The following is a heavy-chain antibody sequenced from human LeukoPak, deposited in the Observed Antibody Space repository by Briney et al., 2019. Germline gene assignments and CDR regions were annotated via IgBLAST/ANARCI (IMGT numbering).Heavy chain of an antibody. Sequence: GGSLRLSCAASGFTFSSYGMHWVRQAPGKGLEWVANIKQDGSEKYYVDSVKGRFTISRDNAKNSLYLQMNSLRAEDTAVYYCAKYGIKWGQGTLVTVSS. D-gene: IGHD1-14*01. CDR3: AKYGIK. J-gene: IGHJ4*02. V-gene: IGHV3-7*01. CDR2: IKQDGSEK. CDR1: GFTFSSYG.